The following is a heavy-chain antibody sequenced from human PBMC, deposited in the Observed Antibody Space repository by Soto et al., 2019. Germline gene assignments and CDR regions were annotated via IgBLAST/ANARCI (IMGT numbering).Heavy chain of an antibody. CDR2: ISYDGSNK. V-gene: IGHV3-30*18. Sequence: QVQLVESGGGVVQPGRSLRLSCAASGFTFSSYGMHWVRQAPGKGLEWVAVISYDGSNKYYADSVKGRFTISRDNSKNTLYLQINSLRAEDTAVYYCAKDRGEYYYYGMDVWGQGTTVTVSS. CDR3: AKDRGEYYYYGMDV. CDR1: GFTFSSYG. D-gene: IGHD3-16*01. J-gene: IGHJ6*02.